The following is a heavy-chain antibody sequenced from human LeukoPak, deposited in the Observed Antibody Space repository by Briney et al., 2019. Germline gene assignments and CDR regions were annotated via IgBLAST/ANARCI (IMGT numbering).Heavy chain of an antibody. CDR2: VYYDGSN. Sequence: SETLSLTCTVSGGSINNYYWSWIRQPPGKGLEWIGHVYYDGSNKNNPSLTSRVTMTVDTSKDQFSLKVTSVTAADTAMYFCARFGSYFEYWGQGILVTVSS. CDR3: ARFGSYFEY. D-gene: IGHD3-10*01. CDR1: GGSINNYY. J-gene: IGHJ4*02. V-gene: IGHV4-59*12.